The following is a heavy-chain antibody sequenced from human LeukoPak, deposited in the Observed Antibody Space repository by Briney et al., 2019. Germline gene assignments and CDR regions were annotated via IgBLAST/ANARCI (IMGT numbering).Heavy chain of an antibody. CDR2: IIPILGIA. CDR1: GGTFSSYP. Sequence: SVKVSCQASGGTFSSYPISWVRQAPGQGLEWMGRIIPILGIANYAQKFQGRVTITADKSTSTAYMELSSLRSEDAAVYYCARDGVDIGWFDPWGQGTLVTVSS. CDR3: ARDGVDIGWFDP. J-gene: IGHJ5*02. D-gene: IGHD5-12*01. V-gene: IGHV1-69*04.